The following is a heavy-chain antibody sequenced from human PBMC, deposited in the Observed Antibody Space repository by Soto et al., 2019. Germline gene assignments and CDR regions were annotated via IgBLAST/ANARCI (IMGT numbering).Heavy chain of an antibody. CDR2: ISGSGGST. CDR1: GFTFSSYA. D-gene: IGHD6-19*01. CDR3: AKVRVIAVAGTWHEMTMVIDY. V-gene: IGHV3-23*01. J-gene: IGHJ4*02. Sequence: GGSLRLSCAASGFTFSSYAMSWVRQAPGKGLEWVSAISGSGGSTYYADSVKGRFTISRDNSKTTLYLQMNSLRAEAKAVYYCAKVRVIAVAGTWHEMTMVIDYWGQGTLVTVSS.